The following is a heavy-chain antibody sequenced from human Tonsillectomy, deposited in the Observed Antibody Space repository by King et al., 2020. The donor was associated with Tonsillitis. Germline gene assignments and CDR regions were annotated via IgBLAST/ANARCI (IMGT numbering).Heavy chain of an antibody. CDR2: IGGGGVTT. J-gene: IGHJ4*02. CDR3: ARGRGYGGYVIDY. CDR1: GFTFNSYA. D-gene: IGHD5-12*01. V-gene: IGHV3-23*04. Sequence: VQLVESGGGLVQPGGSLRLSCAASGFTFNSYAMSWVRQAPGKGLEWVSAIGGGGVTTYYADSVKGRFTISRDNSKNTLYLQIHSLRAEDTAVYYCARGRGYGGYVIDYWGQGTLVTVSS.